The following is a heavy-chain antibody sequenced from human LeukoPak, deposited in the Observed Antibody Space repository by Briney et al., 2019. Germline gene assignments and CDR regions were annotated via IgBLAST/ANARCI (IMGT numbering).Heavy chain of an antibody. CDR1: GDSISSYY. CDR2: ISYSGST. D-gene: IGHD3-10*01. CDR3: ARLQRITMAGPDYWYFDL. V-gene: IGHV4-59*01. Sequence: SETLSLTCTVSGDSISSYYWSWIRQPPEKGLEWIAYISYSGSTNYNPSLKSRVTISVDTSKTQFSLKMNSVTAADTAVYYCARLQRITMAGPDYWYFDLWGRGTLVTVSS. J-gene: IGHJ2*01.